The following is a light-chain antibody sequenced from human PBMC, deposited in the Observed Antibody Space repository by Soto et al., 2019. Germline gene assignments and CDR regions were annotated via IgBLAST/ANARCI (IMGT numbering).Light chain of an antibody. V-gene: IGLV2-11*01. CDR3: CSYAGSYSYV. CDR1: SSDVGGYNY. J-gene: IGLJ1*01. CDR2: DVS. Sequence: QSVLTQPRSVCGSPGQSVTISCTGTSSDVGGYNYVSWYQEQPGKAPKLMIYDVSKRPSGVPDRFSGSKSGNTASLTIAGLQAEDEADYYCCSYAGSYSYVFGTGTKVTVL.